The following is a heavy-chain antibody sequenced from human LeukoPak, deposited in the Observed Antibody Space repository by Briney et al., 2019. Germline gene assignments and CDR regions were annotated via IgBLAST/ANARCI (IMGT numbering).Heavy chain of an antibody. J-gene: IGHJ5*02. V-gene: IGHV3-7*01. CDR3: ARDAEVGTLFGVLSRYNWFDP. CDR2: IKQDGNEK. Sequence: GGSLRLSCAASGFTFSRYNMNWVRQAPGKGLEWVANIKQDGNEKYYVDSVKGRFTISRDNAKKSLYLQMNNLRAEDTAVYYCARDAEVGTLFGVLSRYNWFDPWGQGTLVTVSS. D-gene: IGHD3-3*01. CDR1: GFTFSRYN.